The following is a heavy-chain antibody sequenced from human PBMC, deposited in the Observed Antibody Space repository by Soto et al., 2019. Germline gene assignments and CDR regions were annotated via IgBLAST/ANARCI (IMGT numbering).Heavy chain of an antibody. CDR1: GFTFGDYA. D-gene: IGHD6-6*01. Sequence: PGGSLRLSCTASGFTFGDYAMSWFRQAPGKGLEWVGFIRSKAYGGTTEYAASVKGRFTISRDDSKSIAYLQMNSLKTEDTAVYYCTACYSSSPPGYWGQGTLVTVS. CDR3: TACYSSSPPGY. CDR2: IRSKAYGGTT. V-gene: IGHV3-49*03. J-gene: IGHJ4*02.